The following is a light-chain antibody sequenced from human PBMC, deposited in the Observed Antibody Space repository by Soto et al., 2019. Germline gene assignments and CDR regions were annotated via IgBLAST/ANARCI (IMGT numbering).Light chain of an antibody. Sequence: EIVLTQAPGTLSFSPGEKATLPCRASQSVSSSYLAWYQQKPGQAPRLLIYGASSRATGIPDRFSGSGSGTDFTLTISRLEPEDFAVYYCQQYGSSPLTFGGGTKVDIK. CDR2: GAS. J-gene: IGKJ4*01. V-gene: IGKV3-20*01. CDR1: QSVSSSY. CDR3: QQYGSSPLT.